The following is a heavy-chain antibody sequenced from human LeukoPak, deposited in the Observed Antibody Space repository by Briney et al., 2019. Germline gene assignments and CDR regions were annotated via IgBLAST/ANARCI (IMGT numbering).Heavy chain of an antibody. V-gene: IGHV4-31*03. CDR1: GGSISSGGYY. CDR2: IYYSGST. Sequence: SQTLSLTCTVSGGSISSGGYYWSGIRQHPGKGLEWIGYIYYSGSTYYNPSLKSRVTISVDTSKNQFSLKLSSVTAADTAVYYCARETGDYGESSGWFDPWGQGTLVTVSS. J-gene: IGHJ5*02. CDR3: ARETGDYGESSGWFDP. D-gene: IGHD4-17*01.